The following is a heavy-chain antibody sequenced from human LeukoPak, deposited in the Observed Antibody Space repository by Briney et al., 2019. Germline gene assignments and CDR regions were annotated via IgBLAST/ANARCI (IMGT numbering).Heavy chain of an antibody. CDR1: GFTFSSYS. J-gene: IGHJ4*02. CDR3: ARGRGIAAAGNLDY. CDR2: IGSSSSSI. V-gene: IGHV3-48*01. D-gene: IGHD6-13*01. Sequence: PGGSLRLSCAASGFTFSSYSMNWVRQAPGKGLEWVSYIGSSSSSIYYADSVKGRFTISRDNAKYSLYLQMNSLRAEDTAVYYCARGRGIAAAGNLDYWGQGTLVTVSS.